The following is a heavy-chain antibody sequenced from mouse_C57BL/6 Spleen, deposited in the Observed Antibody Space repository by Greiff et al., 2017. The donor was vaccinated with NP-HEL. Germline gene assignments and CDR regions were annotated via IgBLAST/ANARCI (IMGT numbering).Heavy chain of an antibody. V-gene: IGHV5-6*01. Sequence: EVKVVESGGDLVKPGGSLKLSCAASGFTFSSYGMSWVRQTPDKRLEWVATISSGGSYTYYPDSVKGRFTISRDNAKNTLYLQMSSLKSEDTAMYYCARQAAYDESFFDYWGQGTTLTVSS. CDR3: ARQAAYDESFFDY. CDR1: GFTFSSYG. CDR2: ISSGGSYT. J-gene: IGHJ2*01. D-gene: IGHD2-12*01.